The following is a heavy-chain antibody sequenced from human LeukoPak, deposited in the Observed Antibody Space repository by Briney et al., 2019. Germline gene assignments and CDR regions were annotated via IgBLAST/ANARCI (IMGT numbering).Heavy chain of an antibody. V-gene: IGHV4-31*03. CDR1: GGFISSGGYY. CDR3: ASSGYEGGLDY. CDR2: IYYSGSN. J-gene: IGHJ4*02. D-gene: IGHD5-12*01. Sequence: LSLSCTVSGGFISSGGYYWSWIRQHRGKGLEWIEYIYYSGSNYYNPSLKSRVTISVDMPKNQFSLKLSSVTAADTAVYYCASSGYEGGLDYWGQGTLVTVSS.